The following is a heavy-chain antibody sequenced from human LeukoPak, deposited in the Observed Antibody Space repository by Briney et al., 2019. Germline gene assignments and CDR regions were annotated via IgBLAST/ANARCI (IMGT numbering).Heavy chain of an antibody. Sequence: GGSLRLSCAASGFTFNRHRISWIRQAPGQGLEWVANTGQSGIENYYVDSVKGRFTISRDNAKNTLYLQMNSLRVEDTALYYCVTGGIMLRGVTTTLRDYWGQGTLVTVSS. V-gene: IGHV3-7*01. J-gene: IGHJ4*02. CDR2: TGQSGIEN. D-gene: IGHD3-10*01. CDR1: GFTFNRHR. CDR3: VTGGIMLRGVTTTLRDY.